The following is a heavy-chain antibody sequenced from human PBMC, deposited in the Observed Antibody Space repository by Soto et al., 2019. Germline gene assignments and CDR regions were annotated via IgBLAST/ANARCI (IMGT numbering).Heavy chain of an antibody. V-gene: IGHV1-69*06. CDR2: IIPIFGTA. Sequence: QVQLVQSGAAVKKPGSSVKVSCKASGGTFSSYAISWVRQAPGQGLERMGGIIPIFGTANYAQKFQGRVTITADKSTITAYLSLSRLRSEDTVVYYCARELELRACNVVYIWGQGTMVTVAS. D-gene: IGHD1-7*01. CDR3: ARELELRACNVVYI. J-gene: IGHJ3*02. CDR1: GGTFSSYA.